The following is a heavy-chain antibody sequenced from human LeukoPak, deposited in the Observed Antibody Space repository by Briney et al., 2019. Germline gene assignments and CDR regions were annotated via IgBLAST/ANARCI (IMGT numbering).Heavy chain of an antibody. CDR2: ISSSGSPI. J-gene: IGHJ4*02. V-gene: IGHV3-48*03. CDR1: GSTLSSYE. D-gene: IGHD3-10*01. CDR3: ARGGILWFGELEPFDY. Sequence: GGSLRLLCAASGSTLSSYEMNWVRQARGKGLECLSYISSSGSPIYCADCVEGRFTISRDHPKNSLYLQIDSVRAERTSVYYCARGGILWFGELEPFDYWGQGTLVTVSS.